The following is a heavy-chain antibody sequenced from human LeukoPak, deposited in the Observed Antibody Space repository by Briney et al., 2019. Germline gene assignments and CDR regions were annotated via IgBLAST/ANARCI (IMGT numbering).Heavy chain of an antibody. CDR1: GGSISSYY. J-gene: IGHJ4*02. D-gene: IGHD3-3*01. CDR3: ARNVPWRGADY. Sequence: SETLSLICTVSGGSISSYYWSWIRQPPGKGLEWIEYIYYSGSTNYNPSLKSRVTISVDTSKNQFSLKLSSVTAADTAVYYCARNVPWRGADYWGRGTLVTVSS. V-gene: IGHV4-59*01. CDR2: IYYSGST.